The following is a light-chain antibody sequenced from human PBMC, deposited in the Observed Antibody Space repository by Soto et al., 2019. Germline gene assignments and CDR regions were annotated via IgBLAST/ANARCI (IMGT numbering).Light chain of an antibody. CDR2: KVS. Sequence: QSVLTQPASVSGSPRQSITISCTGTSSDVGDGDFVSWYQQRPGNAPKLMIYKVSNRPSGVSNRFSGSKSGNTASLTISGVQAEDEADYYCCSYTRSYTWVFGGGTKVTVL. J-gene: IGLJ3*02. CDR3: CSYTRSYTWV. CDR1: SSDVGDGDF. V-gene: IGLV2-14*01.